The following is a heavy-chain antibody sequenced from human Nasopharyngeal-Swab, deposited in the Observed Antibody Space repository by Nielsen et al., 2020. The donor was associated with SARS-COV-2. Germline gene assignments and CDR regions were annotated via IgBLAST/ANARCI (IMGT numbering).Heavy chain of an antibody. CDR1: GFTFSSYA. CDR3: ARGDANCGGDCYDS. Sequence: GSLRLSCAASGFTFSSYAMHWVRQAPGKGLEYVSVISSSGGSTYYANSVKGRFTISRDNSKNTLYLQMGSLRAEDMAVYYCARGDANCGGDCYDSWGQGTLVTVSS. CDR2: ISSSGGST. D-gene: IGHD2-21*01. V-gene: IGHV3-64*01. J-gene: IGHJ4*02.